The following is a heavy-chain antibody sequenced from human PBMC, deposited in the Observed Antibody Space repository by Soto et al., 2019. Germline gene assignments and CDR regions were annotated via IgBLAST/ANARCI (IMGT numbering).Heavy chain of an antibody. CDR2: IYYSGST. Sequence: SETLSLTCTVSGGSISSYYWSWIRQPPGKGLEWIGYIYYSGSTNYNPSLKSRVTISVDTSKNQFSLKLSSVTAADTAVYYCARRRYSGYAGYFDYWGQGTLVTVSS. CDR1: GGSISSYY. V-gene: IGHV4-59*08. D-gene: IGHD5-12*01. J-gene: IGHJ4*02. CDR3: ARRRYSGYAGYFDY.